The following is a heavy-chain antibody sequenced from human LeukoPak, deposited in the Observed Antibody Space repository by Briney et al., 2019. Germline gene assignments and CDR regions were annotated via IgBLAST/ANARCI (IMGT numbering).Heavy chain of an antibody. Sequence: ASETLSLTCTVSGGSISSSSYYWGWIRQPPGKGLEWIGSIYYSGSTYYNPSLKSRVTISVDTSKNQFSLKLSSVTAADMAVYYCARQGVATNQLDYWGQGTLVTVSS. V-gene: IGHV4-39*01. CDR1: GGSISSSSYY. J-gene: IGHJ4*02. CDR3: ARQGVATNQLDY. D-gene: IGHD6-13*01. CDR2: IYYSGST.